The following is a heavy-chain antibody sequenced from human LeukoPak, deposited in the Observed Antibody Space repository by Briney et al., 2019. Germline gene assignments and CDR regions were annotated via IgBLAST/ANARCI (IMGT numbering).Heavy chain of an antibody. V-gene: IGHV3-23*01. D-gene: IGHD3-22*01. CDR1: GFTFSSYA. J-gene: IGHJ4*02. Sequence: PGGSLRLSCAASGFTFSSYAMSWVRQAPGKGLGWVSAISGSGGSTYYADSVKGRFTISRDNSKNTLYLQMNSLRAEDTAVYYCAKGLPYDSSGYAPMGAFDYWGQGTLVTVSS. CDR2: ISGSGGST. CDR3: AKGLPYDSSGYAPMGAFDY.